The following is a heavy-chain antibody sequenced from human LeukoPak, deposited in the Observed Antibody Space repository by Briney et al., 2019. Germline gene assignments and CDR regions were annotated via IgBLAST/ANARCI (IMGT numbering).Heavy chain of an antibody. D-gene: IGHD2-2*01. CDR3: ARDGLSGSSTSYYYYGMDV. Sequence: SETLSLTCAVYGGSFSGYYWSWIRQPPGKGLEWIGEINHSGSTNYNLSLKSRVTISVDTSKNQFSLKLSSVTAADTAAYYCARDGLSGSSTSYYYYGMDVWGQGTTVTVSS. CDR2: INHSGST. J-gene: IGHJ6*02. V-gene: IGHV4-34*01. CDR1: GGSFSGYY.